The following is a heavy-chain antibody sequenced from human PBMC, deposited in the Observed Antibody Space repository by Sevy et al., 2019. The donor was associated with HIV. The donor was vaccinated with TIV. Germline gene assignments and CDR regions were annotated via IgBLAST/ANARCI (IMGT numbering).Heavy chain of an antibody. D-gene: IGHD3-10*01. CDR3: ARGIFGSGSRLGLGY. V-gene: IGHV3-7*03. CDR2: MRQDGREK. CDR1: GFSFSDYW. J-gene: IGHJ4*02. Sequence: GGSLRLSCEASGFSFSDYWMTWVRQAPGKGLEWVANMRQDGREKYYVDSVKGRFTVSRDNAKNSLWLQMNSLRAEDTAVYYCARGIFGSGSRLGLGYWGQGTLVTVSS.